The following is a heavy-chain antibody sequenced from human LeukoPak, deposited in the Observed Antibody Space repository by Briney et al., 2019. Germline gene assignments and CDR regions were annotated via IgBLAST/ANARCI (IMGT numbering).Heavy chain of an antibody. D-gene: IGHD3-22*01. V-gene: IGHV3-48*01. CDR3: ARSNYYDSSGYYYGLFYFDY. CDR1: GFTFSSYS. J-gene: IGHJ4*02. CDR2: ISSSSSTI. Sequence: GGSLRLSCAASGFTFSSYSMNWVRQAPGKGLEWVSYISSSSSTIYYADSVKGRFTISRDNAKNSLYLQMNSLRAEDTAVYYCARSNYYDSSGYYYGLFYFDYWGQGTLVTVSS.